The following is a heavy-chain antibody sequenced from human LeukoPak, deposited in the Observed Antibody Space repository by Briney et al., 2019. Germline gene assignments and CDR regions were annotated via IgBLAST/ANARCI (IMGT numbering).Heavy chain of an antibody. D-gene: IGHD6-19*01. Sequence: GGSLRLSCAASGFTFSSYWMSWVRQAPGKALEWVANIKQDGSEKYYVDSVKGRFTISRDNAKNSLYLQMNSLRAEDTAVYYCARDENSGWYLLDYYYYGMDVWGQGTTVTVSS. CDR1: GFTFSSYW. CDR2: IKQDGSEK. CDR3: ARDENSGWYLLDYYYYGMDV. J-gene: IGHJ6*02. V-gene: IGHV3-7*01.